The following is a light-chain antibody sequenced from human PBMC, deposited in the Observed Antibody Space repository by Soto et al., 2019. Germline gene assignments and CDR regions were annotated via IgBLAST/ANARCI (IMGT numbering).Light chain of an antibody. J-gene: IGLJ2*01. CDR1: DSNIGAYD. Sequence: QSVLTQPPSVSGAPGQRVTISCAGSDSNIGAYDVRWYQQLPGRAHKILIQANIDRPSGVPNRFSGSKSDTSASLAIAGLQAEDEDYYYCHSYYSSRSGVVVGGGTKLAAL. CDR3: HSYYSSRSGVV. CDR2: ANI. V-gene: IGLV1-40*01.